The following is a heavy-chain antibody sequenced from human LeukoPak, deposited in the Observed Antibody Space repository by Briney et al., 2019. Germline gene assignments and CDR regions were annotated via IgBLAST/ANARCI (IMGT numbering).Heavy chain of an antibody. CDR2: ISSSSITI. V-gene: IGHV3-48*04. D-gene: IGHD6-19*01. CDR1: GFTFGIYS. Sequence: GGSLRLSCAASGFTFGIYSMNWVRQAPGKGLEWVSYISSSSITIYYTDSVKGRFTISRDNAKNSLYLQMNSLRAEDTAVYYCARDSAVAGTWETWGQGTLVTVSS. CDR3: ARDSAVAGTWET. J-gene: IGHJ5*02.